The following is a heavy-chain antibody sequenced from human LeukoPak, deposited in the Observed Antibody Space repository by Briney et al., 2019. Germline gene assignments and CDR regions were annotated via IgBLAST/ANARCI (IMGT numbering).Heavy chain of an antibody. V-gene: IGHV4-59*01. CDR3: AREPTVTPDAFDI. CDR2: IYYSGST. D-gene: IGHD4-17*01. J-gene: IGHJ3*02. Sequence: SETLSLTCTVSGGSISSYYWSWIRQPPGKGLEWIGYIYYSGSTNYNPSLKSRVTISVDTSKNQFSLKLSSVTAADTAVYYCAREPTVTPDAFDIWGQGTMVTVSS. CDR1: GGSISSYY.